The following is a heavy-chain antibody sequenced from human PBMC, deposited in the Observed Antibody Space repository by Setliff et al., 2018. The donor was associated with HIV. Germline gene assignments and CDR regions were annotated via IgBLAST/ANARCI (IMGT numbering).Heavy chain of an antibody. V-gene: IGHV3-7*03. CDR2: IKQDGSEI. J-gene: IGHJ5*02. D-gene: IGHD3-16*01. Sequence: GESLRLSCAASGFTFSNYWMDWVRQAPGKGLEWVATIKQDGSEIYYMDSVKGRFTISRDNARTSLFLEMRSLRDEDTAVSLCANLWELGAWGQGTLVTVSS. CDR3: ANLWELGA. CDR1: GFTFSNYW.